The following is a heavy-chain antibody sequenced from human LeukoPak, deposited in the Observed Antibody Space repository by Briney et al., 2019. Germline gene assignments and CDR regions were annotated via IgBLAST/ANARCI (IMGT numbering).Heavy chain of an antibody. CDR3: ARDRYYYDSSGYTTFDY. CDR2: INPNSGGT. CDR1: GYTFNGHY. V-gene: IGHV1-2*02. J-gene: IGHJ4*02. D-gene: IGHD3-22*01. Sequence: GASVKVSCKASGYTFNGHYMHWVRQAPGQGLEWMGWINPNSGGTNYAQKFQGRVTMTTDTSTSTAYMELRSLRSDDTAVYYCARDRYYYDSSGYTTFDYWGQGTLVTVSS.